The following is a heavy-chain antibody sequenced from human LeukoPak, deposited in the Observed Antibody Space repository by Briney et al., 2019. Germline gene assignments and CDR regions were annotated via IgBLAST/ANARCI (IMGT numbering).Heavy chain of an antibody. CDR2: IYPGDSDT. Sequence: GESLKISCRGSGYSFTSHWIAWVRQMPGKGLEWMGIIYPGDSDTRYSPSFQGQVTISADKSISIAYLQWSSLKASDTAIYYCARQAYCGGDCYFNYGMDVWGQGTTATVSS. J-gene: IGHJ6*02. CDR3: ARQAYCGGDCYFNYGMDV. CDR1: GYSFTSHW. D-gene: IGHD2-21*02. V-gene: IGHV5-51*01.